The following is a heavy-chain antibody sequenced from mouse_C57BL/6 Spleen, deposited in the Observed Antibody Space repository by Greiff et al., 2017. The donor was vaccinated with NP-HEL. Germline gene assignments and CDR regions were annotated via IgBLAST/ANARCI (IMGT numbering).Heavy chain of an antibody. J-gene: IGHJ3*01. Sequence: VMLVESGPGLVQPSQSLSITCTVSGFSLTSYGVHWVRQSPGKGLEWLGVIWSGGSTDYNAAFISRLSISKDNSKSQVFFKMNSLQADDTAIYYCARNDDSPPGFAYWGQGTLVTVSA. CDR3: ARNDDSPPGFAY. CDR1: GFSLTSYG. D-gene: IGHD2-4*01. V-gene: IGHV2-2*01. CDR2: IWSGGST.